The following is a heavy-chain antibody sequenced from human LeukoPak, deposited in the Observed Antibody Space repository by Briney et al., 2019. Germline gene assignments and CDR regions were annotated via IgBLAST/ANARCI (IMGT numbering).Heavy chain of an antibody. CDR2: ISYDGSNK. D-gene: IGHD3-9*01. CDR1: GFTFSSYG. V-gene: IGHV3-30*18. CDR3: AKTGAYFDWSEGDDAFDI. J-gene: IGHJ3*02. Sequence: GRSLRLSCAASGFTFSSYGMHWVRQAPGKGLEWVAVISYDGSNKYYADSVKGRFTISRDNSKNTLYLQMNSLRAEDTAVYYCAKTGAYFDWSEGDDAFDIWGQGTMVTVSS.